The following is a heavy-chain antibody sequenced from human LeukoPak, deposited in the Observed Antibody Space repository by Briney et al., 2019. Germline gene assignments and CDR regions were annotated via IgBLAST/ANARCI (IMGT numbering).Heavy chain of an antibody. J-gene: IGHJ6*03. Sequence: SETLSLTCTVSGASISSYYWSWIRQPAGKGLEWIGRIYTSGSTNYNPSLKSRVTISVDTSKNQFSLKLSSVTAADTAVYYCARDLGGYSDGSYYYYMDVWGKGTTVTVSS. CDR1: GASISSYY. CDR2: IYTSGST. D-gene: IGHD5-18*01. V-gene: IGHV4-4*07. CDR3: ARDLGGYSDGSYYYYMDV.